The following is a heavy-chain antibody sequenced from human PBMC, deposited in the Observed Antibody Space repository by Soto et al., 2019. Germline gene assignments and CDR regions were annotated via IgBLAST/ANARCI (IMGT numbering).Heavy chain of an antibody. V-gene: IGHV1-18*01. CDR2: ISAYNGNK. CDR3: ARALRNEAAAGTKGYVLGY. J-gene: IGHJ4*02. Sequence: QVPLVQSGAEVKKPGASVKVSCKASGYTFTSYGINWVRQAPGQGLEWMGWISAYNGNKNYAEKLQGRVTMTTDTSASSAYMELRSLRSDDTAVNYCARALRNEAAAGTKGYVLGYWGQGTLVTVSS. CDR1: GYTFTSYG. D-gene: IGHD6-13*01.